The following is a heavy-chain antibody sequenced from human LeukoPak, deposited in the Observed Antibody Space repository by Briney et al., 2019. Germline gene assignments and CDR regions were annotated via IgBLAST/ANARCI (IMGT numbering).Heavy chain of an antibody. D-gene: IGHD1-26*01. J-gene: IGHJ4*02. CDR1: GFTFSSYA. Sequence: PGGSLRLSCAASGFTFSSYAMHWVRQAPGKGLEWVAVISYDGSNKYYADSVKGRFTISRDNSKNTLYLQMNSLRAEDTAVYYCAPGIENWGQGTLVTVSS. CDR2: ISYDGSNK. CDR3: APGIEN. V-gene: IGHV3-30-3*01.